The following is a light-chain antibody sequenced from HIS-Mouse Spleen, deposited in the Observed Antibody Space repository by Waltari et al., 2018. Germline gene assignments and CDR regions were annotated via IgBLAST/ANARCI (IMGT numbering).Light chain of an antibody. Sequence: EIVLTQSPATLSLSTGERATLSCRASQSVSSYLAWYQQKPGQAPRLLIYDASNTATGIPARFSGSGSGTDFTLTISSLEPEDFAVYYCQQRSNWPPYTFGQGTKLEIK. CDR1: QSVSSY. CDR2: DAS. CDR3: QQRSNWPPYT. J-gene: IGKJ2*01. V-gene: IGKV3-11*01.